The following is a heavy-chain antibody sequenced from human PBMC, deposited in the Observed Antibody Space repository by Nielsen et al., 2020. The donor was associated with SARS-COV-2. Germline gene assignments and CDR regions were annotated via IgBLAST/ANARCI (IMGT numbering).Heavy chain of an antibody. V-gene: IGHV3-9*01. CDR1: GFTFDDYA. CDR2: ISWNSGSI. Sequence: SLKISCAASGFTFDDYAMHWVRQAPGKGLEWVSGISWNSGSIGYADSVKGRFTISRDNAKNSLYLQMNSLRAEDTALYYRAKAPNPLAAAGYYYFDYWGQGTLVTVSS. J-gene: IGHJ4*02. D-gene: IGHD6-13*01. CDR3: AKAPNPLAAAGYYYFDY.